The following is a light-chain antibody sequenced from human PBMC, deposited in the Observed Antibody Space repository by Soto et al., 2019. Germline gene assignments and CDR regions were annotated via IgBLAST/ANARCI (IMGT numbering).Light chain of an antibody. CDR1: QSLLHSNGYNY. V-gene: IGKV2-28*01. CDR2: LGS. Sequence: DLVMTQSPLSLPVTPGEPASISCRSSQSLLHSNGYNYLDWYLQKPGQSPQLLIYLGSNRASGVPDRFSGSGSGPDFTLKISRVEAEDVGVYYCMQALQTPWTFDQGTKVEIK. J-gene: IGKJ1*01. CDR3: MQALQTPWT.